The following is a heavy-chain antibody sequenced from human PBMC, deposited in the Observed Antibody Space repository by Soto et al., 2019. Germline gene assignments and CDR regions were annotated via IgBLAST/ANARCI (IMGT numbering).Heavy chain of an antibody. V-gene: IGHV3-74*03. J-gene: IGHJ4*02. CDR2: IKSYGSGT. CDR1: GFAFSGYW. Sequence: PGGSLRLSCAASGFAFSGYWMHWVRQAPGKGLVWISRIKSYGSGTTYADSVKGRFTISRDNAKNTLYLQMNSLRAEDTAVYYCARDLPTTYDSSTYLLDYWGQGTLVTVSS. D-gene: IGHD3-22*01. CDR3: ARDLPTTYDSSTYLLDY.